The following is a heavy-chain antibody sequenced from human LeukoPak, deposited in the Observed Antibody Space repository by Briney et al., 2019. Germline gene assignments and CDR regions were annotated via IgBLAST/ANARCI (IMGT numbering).Heavy chain of an antibody. CDR3: ARGTDQVTIFGVVIPAAFDI. CDR2: ISSSSSYI. D-gene: IGHD3-3*01. J-gene: IGHJ3*02. CDR1: GFTFSSYS. V-gene: IGHV3-21*01. Sequence: QPGGSLRLSCAASGFTFSSYSMNWVRQAPGKGLEWVSSISSSSSYIYYADSVKGRFTISRDNAKNSLYLQMNSLRAEDTAVYYCARGTDQVTIFGVVIPAAFDIWGQGTMVTVSS.